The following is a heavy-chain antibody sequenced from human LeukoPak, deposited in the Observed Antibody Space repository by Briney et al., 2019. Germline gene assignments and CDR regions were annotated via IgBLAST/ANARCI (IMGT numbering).Heavy chain of an antibody. V-gene: IGHV4-34*01. Sequence: PSETLSLTCAVYGGSFSGYYWSWIRQPPGKGLEWIGEINHSGSTNYNPSLKSRVTISVDTSKNQFSLKLSSVTAADTAVYYCARGRRLLAAAGVKEFDYWGQETLVTVSS. J-gene: IGHJ4*02. CDR1: GGSFSGYY. CDR3: ARGRRLLAAAGVKEFDY. D-gene: IGHD6-13*01. CDR2: INHSGST.